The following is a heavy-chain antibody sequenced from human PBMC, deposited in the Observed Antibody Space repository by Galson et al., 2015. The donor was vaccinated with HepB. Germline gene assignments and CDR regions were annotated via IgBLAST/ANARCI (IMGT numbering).Heavy chain of an antibody. D-gene: IGHD2-2*01. J-gene: IGHJ4*02. CDR3: VRSSNFDT. Sequence: SLRLSCAASGFTFNNFRMHWIRQAPGKGLVWVSRIYNDGRTTHYADSVKGRFIISRDNAKNMLYLQMNSLRTEDTSIYYCVRSSNFDTWGQGTLVTVSS. CDR2: IYNDGRTT. V-gene: IGHV3-74*01. CDR1: GFTFNNFR.